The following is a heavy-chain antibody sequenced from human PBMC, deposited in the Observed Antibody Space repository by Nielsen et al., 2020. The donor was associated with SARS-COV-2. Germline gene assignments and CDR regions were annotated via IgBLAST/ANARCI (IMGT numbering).Heavy chain of an antibody. Sequence: GESLKISCAASGFTFSSYAMHWVRQAPGKGLEWVAVISYDGSNKYYADSVKGRFTISRDNSKNTLYLQMNSLRAEDTAVYYCARDQDGSGRYYYYYGMDVWGQGTTVTVSS. CDR1: GFTFSSYA. D-gene: IGHD3-10*01. CDR2: ISYDGSNK. J-gene: IGHJ6*02. V-gene: IGHV3-30-3*01. CDR3: ARDQDGSGRYYYYYGMDV.